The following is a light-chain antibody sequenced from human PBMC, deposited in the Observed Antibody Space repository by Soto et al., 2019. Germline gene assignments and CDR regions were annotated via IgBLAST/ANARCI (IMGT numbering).Light chain of an antibody. J-gene: IGKJ4*01. CDR3: QQTYSIPVT. Sequence: IQMTQSPSSLSASIGDRVTITCRASQSISSSLNWYQQKPGKAPKLLISAASSLQSRVPSGFSGRGSGTDFTLTISTLQPEDFATYFCQQTYSIPVTFGGGTKVEMK. V-gene: IGKV1-39*01. CDR1: QSISSS. CDR2: AAS.